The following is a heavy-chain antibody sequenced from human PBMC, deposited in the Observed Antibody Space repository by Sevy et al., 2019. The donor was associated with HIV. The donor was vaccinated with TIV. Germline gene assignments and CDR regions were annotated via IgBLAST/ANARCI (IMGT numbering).Heavy chain of an antibody. CDR1: GFNFDIFD. D-gene: IGHD3-3*01. V-gene: IGHV3-23*01. CDR2: ISGGGTK. J-gene: IGHJ3*02. CDR3: AKEEYYDFRGAFDI. Sequence: GGSLRLSCAASGFNFDIFDMNWVRQAPGKGLEWVSGISGGGTKYYTDSVKVRFTVSRDNSKNTVYLQMTSLRAEDAAVYYCAKEEYYDFRGAFDIWGQGTVVTVSS.